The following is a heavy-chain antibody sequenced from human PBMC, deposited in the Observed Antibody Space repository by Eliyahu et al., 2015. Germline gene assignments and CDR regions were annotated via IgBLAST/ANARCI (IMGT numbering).Heavy chain of an antibody. V-gene: IGHV3-21*02. CDR1: GFTFSXYX. CDR3: ARGWVDYDILTGCYSDY. J-gene: IGHJ4*02. CDR2: ISSSTTYI. Sequence: EVQLVESGGGLVKPGGSVRLSCAASGFTFSXYXMNWVRQAPGKGLEWVSSISSSTTYIYYADSLKGRFTISRDNAKNSLFLQMDSLSADDTAIYYCARGWVDYDILTGCYSDYWGQGTLVTVSS. D-gene: IGHD3-9*01.